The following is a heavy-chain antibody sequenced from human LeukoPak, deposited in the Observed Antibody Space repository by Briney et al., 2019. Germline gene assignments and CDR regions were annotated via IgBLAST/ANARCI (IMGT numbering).Heavy chain of an antibody. CDR2: IYYSGST. V-gene: IGHV4-39*01. D-gene: IGHD5-24*01. Sequence: KASEALSLTCTVSGGSISSSTYYWGWLRQPPGKGLEWIGSIYYSGSTYYNPSLKSRVTISVDTSKNQFSLKLSSVTAADTAVYYCARMDGYNDFDYWGQGTLVTVSS. CDR3: ARMDGYNDFDY. CDR1: GGSISSSTYY. J-gene: IGHJ4*02.